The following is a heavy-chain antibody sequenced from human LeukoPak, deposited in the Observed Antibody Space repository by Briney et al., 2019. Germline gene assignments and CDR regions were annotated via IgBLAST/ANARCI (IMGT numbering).Heavy chain of an antibody. CDR1: GFTFSSYG. CDR3: AKDRTPDIAAAGTHFDY. Sequence: GGSLRLSCAASGFTFSSYGMHWVRQAPGKGLEWVAVISYDGSNKYYADSVKGRFTISRDNSKNTLYLQVNSLRAEDTAVYYCAKDRTPDIAAAGTHFDYWGQGTLVTVSS. V-gene: IGHV3-30*18. CDR2: ISYDGSNK. D-gene: IGHD6-13*01. J-gene: IGHJ4*02.